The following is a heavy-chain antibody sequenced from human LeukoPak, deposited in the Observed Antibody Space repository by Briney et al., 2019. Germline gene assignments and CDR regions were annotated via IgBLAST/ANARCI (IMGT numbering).Heavy chain of an antibody. CDR3: ARAYKDRSLAGKKEFFQH. Sequence: GGSLRLSCAASGFTFDNYAMNWVRQVPGKGLEWISLISWNSGTIGYADSVKGRFTISRDNANNFLYPQMNSLRAEDTALYYCARAYKDRSLAGKKEFFQHWGQGTLVTVSS. V-gene: IGHV3-9*01. J-gene: IGHJ1*01. CDR1: GFTFDNYA. CDR2: ISWNSGTI. D-gene: IGHD6-19*01.